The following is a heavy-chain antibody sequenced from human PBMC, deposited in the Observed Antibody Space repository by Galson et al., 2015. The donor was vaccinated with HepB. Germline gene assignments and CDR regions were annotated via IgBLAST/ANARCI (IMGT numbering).Heavy chain of an antibody. CDR2: ISYDGSNK. CDR3: AKDARLGDRGLDY. D-gene: IGHD6-25*01. Sequence: SLRLSCAASGFTFSSYGMHWVRQAPGKGLEWVAVISYDGSNKYYADSVKGRFTISRDNSKNTLYLQMNSLRAEDTAVYYCAKDARLGDRGLDYWGQGTLVTVSS. CDR1: GFTFSSYG. J-gene: IGHJ4*02. V-gene: IGHV3-30*18.